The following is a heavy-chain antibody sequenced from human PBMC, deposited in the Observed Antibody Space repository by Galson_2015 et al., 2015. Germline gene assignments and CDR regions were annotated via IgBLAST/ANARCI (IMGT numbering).Heavy chain of an antibody. CDR1: GFTFSSYA. CDR2: ISASGGTT. Sequence: SLRLSCAASGFTFSSYAISWVRQAPGQGLEWVSTISASGGTTHYADAVKGGFVISRDASKSNLYLQLNSLRAEDTATYYCAKATCGSTSCYGFDHWGQGTPVTVSS. CDR3: AKATCGSTSCYGFDH. J-gene: IGHJ4*02. D-gene: IGHD2-2*01. V-gene: IGHV3-23*01.